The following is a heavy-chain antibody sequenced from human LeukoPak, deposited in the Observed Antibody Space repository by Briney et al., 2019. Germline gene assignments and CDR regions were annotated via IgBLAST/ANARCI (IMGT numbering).Heavy chain of an antibody. CDR1: GFTFSSYS. CDR3: ARTSYYYDMDV. CDR2: IDSGGTT. Sequence: GGSLRLSCAASGFTFSSYSMNWVRQAPGKGLEWVSLIDSGGTTYYADSLKGRFTISRHSPNNTLFLQVNNLRPEDTAVYYCARTSYYYDMDVWGPGTTVTVSS. V-gene: IGHV3-53*04. J-gene: IGHJ6*02.